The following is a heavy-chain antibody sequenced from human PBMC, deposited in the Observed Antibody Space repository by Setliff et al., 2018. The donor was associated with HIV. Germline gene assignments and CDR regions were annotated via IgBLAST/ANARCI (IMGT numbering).Heavy chain of an antibody. V-gene: IGHV4-59*08. J-gene: IGHJ5*01. CDR1: GGSISSYY. Sequence: PSETLSLTCTVSGGSISSYYWSWIRQPPGEGLEWIGYSHNNGNTHYNPSLKSRVTISVDTSKNHVSLRLNSVTAADTAVYYCARQGSWPDSWGQGTLVTVSS. CDR3: ARQGSWPDS. D-gene: IGHD2-15*01. CDR2: SHNNGNT.